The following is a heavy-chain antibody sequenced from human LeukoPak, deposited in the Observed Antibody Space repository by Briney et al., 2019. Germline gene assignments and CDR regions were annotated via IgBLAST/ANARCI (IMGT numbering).Heavy chain of an antibody. V-gene: IGHV4-61*02. Sequence: SQTLSLTCTVSGGSISSGSYYWSWIRQPAGKGLEWIGRIYTSGSTNYNPSLKSRVTISVDTSKNQFSLKLSSVTAADTAVYYCARDYPARRGYYYYMDVWGKGTTVTVSS. CDR1: GGSISSGSYY. D-gene: IGHD6-6*01. CDR2: IYTSGST. CDR3: ARDYPARRGYYYYMDV. J-gene: IGHJ6*03.